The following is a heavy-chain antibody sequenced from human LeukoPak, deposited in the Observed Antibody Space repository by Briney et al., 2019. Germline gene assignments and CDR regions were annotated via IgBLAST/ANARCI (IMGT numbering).Heavy chain of an antibody. V-gene: IGHV4-59*08. J-gene: IGHJ4*02. D-gene: IGHD1-26*01. CDR2: IYYSGST. CDR3: ARAVGAIDY. Sequence: SQTLSLTCTVSGGSISSYYWSWIRQPPGKGLEWIGYIYYSGSTNYNPSLKSRVTISVDTSKNQFSLKLSSVTAADTAVYYCARAVGAIDYWGQGTLVTVSS. CDR1: GGSISSYY.